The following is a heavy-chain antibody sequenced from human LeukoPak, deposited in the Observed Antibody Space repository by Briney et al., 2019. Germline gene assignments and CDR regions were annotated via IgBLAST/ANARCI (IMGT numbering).Heavy chain of an antibody. V-gene: IGHV3-7*01. D-gene: IGHD1-26*01. CDR2: IKQDGSEK. CDR1: GSTFSSYW. CDR3: ARRIVGAFTY. J-gene: IGHJ4*02. Sequence: GGSLRLSCAASGSTFSSYWMSWFRQAPGKGLEWVANIKQDGSEKYYVDSVKGRFTISRDNAKNSLYLQMNSLRAEDTAVYYCARRIVGAFTYWGQGTLVTVSS.